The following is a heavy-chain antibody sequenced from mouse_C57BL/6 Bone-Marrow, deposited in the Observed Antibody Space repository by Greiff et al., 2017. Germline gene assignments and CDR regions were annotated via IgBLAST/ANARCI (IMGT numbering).Heavy chain of an antibody. CDR3: ARPYYSNYWYFDV. CDR1: GYTFTSYW. D-gene: IGHD2-5*01. Sequence: QVQLKQPGAELVKPGASVKMSCKASGYTFTSYWITWVKQRPGQGLEWIGDIYPGSGSTNYNEKLQSKATLTVDTSSSTAYMQLSSLTSEDAAVYYCARPYYSNYWYFDVWGTGTTVTVSA. J-gene: IGHJ1*03. V-gene: IGHV1-55*01. CDR2: IYPGSGST.